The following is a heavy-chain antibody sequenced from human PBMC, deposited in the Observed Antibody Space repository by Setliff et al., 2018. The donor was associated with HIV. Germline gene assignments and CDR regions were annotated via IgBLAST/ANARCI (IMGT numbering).Heavy chain of an antibody. V-gene: IGHV5-51*01. Sequence: GESLKISCKGFGYSFTSYWIGWVRQMPGKGLEWMGIIHPGDSETRYSPSFQGHVTMSADKSISTAYLQWSSLKASDTAMYYCARPQYHQSSDAFDIWGQGTMVTVSS. CDR1: GYSFTSYW. CDR3: ARPQYHQSSDAFDI. CDR2: IHPGDSET. J-gene: IGHJ3*02.